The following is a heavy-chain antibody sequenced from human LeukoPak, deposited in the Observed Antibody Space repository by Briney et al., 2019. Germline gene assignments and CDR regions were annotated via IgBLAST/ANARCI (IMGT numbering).Heavy chain of an antibody. CDR3: AKDQSYYYDSSGYHYYYYYMDV. J-gene: IGHJ6*03. D-gene: IGHD3-22*01. CDR1: GYTFTSYD. Sequence: ASVKVSCKASGYTFTSYDINWVRQATGQGLEWMGWMNPNSGNTGYAQKFQGRVTMTRNTSISTAYMELSSLRSEDTAVYYCAKDQSYYYDSSGYHYYYYYMDVWGKGTTVTVSS. CDR2: MNPNSGNT. V-gene: IGHV1-8*01.